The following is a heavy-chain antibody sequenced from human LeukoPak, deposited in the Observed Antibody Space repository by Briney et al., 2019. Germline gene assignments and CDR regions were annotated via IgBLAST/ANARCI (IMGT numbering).Heavy chain of an antibody. V-gene: IGHV3-9*03. D-gene: IGHD2-2*01. CDR2: SCNIGSI. J-gene: IGHJ4*02. CDR3: AKGYCSSTSCLSDY. Sequence: SCNIGSIGYADSVKGRFTIYRDNAKNSVYVQMNSLRAEDMALYYCAKGYCSSTSCLSDYWGQGTLVTVSS.